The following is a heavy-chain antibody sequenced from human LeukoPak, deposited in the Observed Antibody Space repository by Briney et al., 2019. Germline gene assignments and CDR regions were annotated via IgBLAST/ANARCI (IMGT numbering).Heavy chain of an antibody. V-gene: IGHV3-53*01. J-gene: IGHJ6*02. CDR3: ARALDYYYYGMDV. CDR2: IYSGGST. Sequence: GGSLRLSCAASGFTVSSNYMSWVRQAPGKGLEWVSVIYSGGSTYYADSVKGRFTISRDNSKNTLYLQMNSLRAEDTAVYYCARALDYYYYGMDVWGQGTTVTVSS. CDR1: GFTVSSNY.